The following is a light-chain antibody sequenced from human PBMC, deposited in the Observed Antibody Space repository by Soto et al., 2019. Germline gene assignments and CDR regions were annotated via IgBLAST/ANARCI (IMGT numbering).Light chain of an antibody. J-gene: IGKJ4*01. V-gene: IGKV3-11*01. CDR2: DVS. Sequence: EIVLTQSPATLSLSPGERATLSCKASQSVSSFLAWYQQKPGQAPRLLISDVSSRATGSPTRFSGSGSGTDFTLTISSLEPEDFAVYYCQQRINWPLTFGGGTKVEIK. CDR3: QQRINWPLT. CDR1: QSVSSF.